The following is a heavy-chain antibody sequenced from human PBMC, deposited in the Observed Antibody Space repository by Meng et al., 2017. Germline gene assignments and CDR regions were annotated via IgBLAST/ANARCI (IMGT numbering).Heavy chain of an antibody. J-gene: IGHJ4*02. CDR2: TYHSGST. Sequence: GSLRLSCAVSGGSISSSNWWSWVRQPPGKGLEWSGETYHSGSTNYNPSLKSRVTISVDKSKNQFSLTLSSVTAADTAVYYCARVKQQLVRAFDYWGQGTLVTVSS. CDR1: GGSISSSNW. D-gene: IGHD6-13*01. V-gene: IGHV4-4*02. CDR3: ARVKQQLVRAFDY.